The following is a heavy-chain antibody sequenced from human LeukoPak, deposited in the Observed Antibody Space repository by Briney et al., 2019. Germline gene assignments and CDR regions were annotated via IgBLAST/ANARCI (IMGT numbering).Heavy chain of an antibody. CDR1: GFTFNINA. CDR3: AKVRGYYHYGVDV. Sequence: GGSLRLSCAASGFTFNINAMNWVRQAPGKGMEWVSGISGSGGNTYYADSVKGRFTVSRDNSKNTLYLQLNSLSAEDTAVYFCAKVRGYYHYGVDVWGQGTTVTVSS. J-gene: IGHJ6*02. V-gene: IGHV3-23*01. CDR2: ISGSGGNT.